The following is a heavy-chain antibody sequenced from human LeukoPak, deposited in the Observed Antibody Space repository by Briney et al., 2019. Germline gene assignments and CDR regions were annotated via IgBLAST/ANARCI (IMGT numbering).Heavy chain of an antibody. V-gene: IGHV4-38-2*02. CDR2: MYHSGST. D-gene: IGHD6-13*01. CDR3: ARDSGYSSSWYFKSWFDP. J-gene: IGHJ5*02. CDR1: NYSISSGYY. Sequence: SETLSLTCTVSNYSISSGYYWGWIRQPPGKGLEWIGSMYHSGSTYYNPSLKSRVTISVDTSKNQFSLELNSVTAADTAVYYCARDSGYSSSWYFKSWFDPWGQGTLVTVSS.